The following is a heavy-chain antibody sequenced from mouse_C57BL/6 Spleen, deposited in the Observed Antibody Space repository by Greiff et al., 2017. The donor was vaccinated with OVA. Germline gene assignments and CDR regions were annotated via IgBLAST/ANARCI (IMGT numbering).Heavy chain of an antibody. Sequence: QVQLKQSGAELVRPGSSVKLSCKASGYTFTSYWMHWVKQRPIQGLEWIGNIDPSDSETHYNQKFKDKATLTVDKSSSTAYMQLSSLTSEDSAVYYCAREDSNSLFDYWGQGTTLTVSS. CDR3: AREDSNSLFDY. D-gene: IGHD2-5*01. CDR1: GYTFTSYW. V-gene: IGHV1-52*01. CDR2: IDPSDSET. J-gene: IGHJ2*01.